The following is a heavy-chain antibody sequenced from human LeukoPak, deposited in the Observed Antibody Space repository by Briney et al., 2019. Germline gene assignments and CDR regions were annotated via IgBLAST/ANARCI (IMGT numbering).Heavy chain of an antibody. D-gene: IGHD3-9*01. CDR2: IYYSGST. CDR1: GGSISSGGYY. CDR3: AREILPYYDILTGYYKGNYFDY. V-gene: IGHV4-31*03. Sequence: KASETLSLTCTVSGGSISSGGYYWSWLRQHPGKGLEWIGYIYYSGSTYYNPSLKSRVTISVDTSKNQFSLKLSSVTAADTAVYYCAREILPYYDILTGYYKGNYFDYWGQGTLVTVSS. J-gene: IGHJ4*02.